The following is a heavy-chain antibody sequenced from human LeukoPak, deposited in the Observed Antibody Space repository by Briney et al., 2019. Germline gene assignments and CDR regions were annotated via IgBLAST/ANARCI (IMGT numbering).Heavy chain of an antibody. D-gene: IGHD1-26*01. CDR2: ISSSSNYT. CDR1: GFAFSDYY. V-gene: IGHV3-11*03. Sequence: PGGSLRLSCAASGFAFSDYYMNWVRQAPGKGLEWVSYISSSSNYTNYADSVKGRFTISRDNSKNTLYLQMNSLRAEDTAVYFCAKRFTSGSHFFDYWGQGTLVTVSS. J-gene: IGHJ4*02. CDR3: AKRFTSGSHFFDY.